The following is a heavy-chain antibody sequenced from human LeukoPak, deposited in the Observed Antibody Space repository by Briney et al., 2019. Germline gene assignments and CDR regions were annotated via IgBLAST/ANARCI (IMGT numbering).Heavy chain of an antibody. CDR3: AKDGNNDFWSGYYYYFDY. CDR2: ISGSGGST. CDR1: GVTFSSYA. V-gene: IGHV3-23*01. Sequence: GGSLRLSCAASGVTFSSYAMNWVRQAPGKGLEWVSAISGSGGSTYYADSMKGRFTISRDNSKNTLYLQMNTLRAEDTAVYYCAKDGNNDFWSGYYYYFDYWGQGTLVTVSS. D-gene: IGHD3-3*01. J-gene: IGHJ4*02.